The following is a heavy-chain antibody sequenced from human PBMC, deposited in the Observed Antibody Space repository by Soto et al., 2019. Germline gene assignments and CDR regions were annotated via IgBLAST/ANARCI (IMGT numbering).Heavy chain of an antibody. CDR3: ARGRYGDY. CDR2: ISAHNGNT. V-gene: IGHV1-18*01. D-gene: IGHD1-1*01. CDR1: GYTFTSYG. J-gene: IGHJ4*02. Sequence: QVHLVQSEAEVKKPGASVKVSCKASGYTFTSYGITWVRQAPGQGLEWMGWISAHNGNTDYAQKLQGRVIVTIDTSTSTAYMELRSLISDDTAVYYCARGRYGDYWGQGALVTVSS.